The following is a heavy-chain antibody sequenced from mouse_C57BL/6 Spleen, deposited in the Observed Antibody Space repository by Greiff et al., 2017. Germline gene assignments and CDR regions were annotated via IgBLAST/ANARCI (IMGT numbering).Heavy chain of an antibody. CDR1: GYSFTSCW. Sequence: VQLQQPGPDLVRPSSSVTLSCKASGYSFTSCWLDWLMQQPPQDLQWIGNIYPSDSETHYNPKIKNQATLTVDKSSSPAYMKLSCVTTEDTAVYYCARRYYCSGCAYWGQGTLVTVSA. J-gene: IGHJ3*01. D-gene: IGHD1-1*01. V-gene: IGHV1-61*01. CDR3: ARRYYCSGCAY. CDR2: IYPSDSET.